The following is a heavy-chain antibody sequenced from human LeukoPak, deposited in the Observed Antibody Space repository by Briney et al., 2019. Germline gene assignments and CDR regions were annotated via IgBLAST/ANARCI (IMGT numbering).Heavy chain of an antibody. V-gene: IGHV2-5*02. D-gene: IGHD6-13*01. J-gene: IGHJ3*02. CDR1: GFSLRTRGVG. CDR3: AHRQDSSSWHDAFDI. CDR2: IFWDGDK. Sequence: KASGPTLVKPPQTLTLTCTFSGFSLRTRGVGVGWIRQPPGKALERLTLIFWDGDKRYSPSLKSRLTITKNTSKNQVVLTMTNMDPVDTATYYCAHRQDSSSWHDAFDIWGQGTMVTVSS.